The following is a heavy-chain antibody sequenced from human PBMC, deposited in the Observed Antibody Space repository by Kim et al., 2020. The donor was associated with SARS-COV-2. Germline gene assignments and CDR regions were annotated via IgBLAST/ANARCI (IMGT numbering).Heavy chain of an antibody. CDR2: INPDGRQT. J-gene: IGHJ4*02. D-gene: IGHD2-8*01. V-gene: IGHV3-7*03. CDR1: GFIFGVHW. Sequence: GGSLRLSCAAPGFIFGVHWMTWVRQAPGKGLEWVATINPDGRQTYSVSSVRGRFSLYRDNAKQSLFLHMDSLRPEDTAVYYCVRDGLHLTNFDYWGQGTL. CDR3: VRDGLHLTNFDY.